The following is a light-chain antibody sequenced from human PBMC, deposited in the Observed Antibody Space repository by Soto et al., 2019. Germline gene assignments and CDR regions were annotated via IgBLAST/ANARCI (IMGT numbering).Light chain of an antibody. CDR3: NSYAGSPYV. J-gene: IGLJ1*01. CDR1: SSDVGGYNY. V-gene: IGLV2-8*01. Sequence: QSVLTQPPSASGSPGQSVTISCTGTSSDVGGYNYVSWYQQHPGKAPKLMIYEVNKRPSGVPDRFSGSKSGNTASLTVSELQAEDEADYYCNSYAGSPYVFGTGTKVTVL. CDR2: EVN.